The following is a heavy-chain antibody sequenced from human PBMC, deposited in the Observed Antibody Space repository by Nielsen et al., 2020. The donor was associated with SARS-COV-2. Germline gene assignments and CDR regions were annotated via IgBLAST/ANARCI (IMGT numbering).Heavy chain of an antibody. CDR2: IYSGGSST. J-gene: IGHJ4*02. Sequence: GESLKISCAASGFTFSSYAMSWVRQAPGKGLEWVSVIYSGGSSTYYADSVKGRFTISRDNSKNTLYLQMNSLRAEDTAVYYCAKALEQWLVDFSFDYWGQGTLVTVSS. D-gene: IGHD6-19*01. CDR1: GFTFSSYA. V-gene: IGHV3-23*03. CDR3: AKALEQWLVDFSFDY.